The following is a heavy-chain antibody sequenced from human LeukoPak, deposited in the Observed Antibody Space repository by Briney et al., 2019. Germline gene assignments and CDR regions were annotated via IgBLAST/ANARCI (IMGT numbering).Heavy chain of an antibody. D-gene: IGHD3-10*01. Sequence: SETLSLTCAVSGGSSRSGDYFWSWIRQPPGKGLEWIGHIHYSGNTYYNPSLKSRVSISVDTSKNQFSLKLSSVTAADTAVYYCARLKLWFGELVGFDPWGQGTLVTVSS. J-gene: IGHJ5*02. V-gene: IGHV4-30-4*01. CDR1: GGSSRSGDYF. CDR2: IHYSGNT. CDR3: ARLKLWFGELVGFDP.